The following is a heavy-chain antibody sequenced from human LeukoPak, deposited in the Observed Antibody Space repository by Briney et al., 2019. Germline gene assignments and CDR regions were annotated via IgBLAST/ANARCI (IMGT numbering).Heavy chain of an antibody. J-gene: IGHJ3*02. D-gene: IGHD3-22*01. CDR3: ARSYYFESSGYKQYVFDI. CDR1: GVSISGYY. Sequence: SETLSLTCTVSGVSISGYYWNWIRQPPGTGLEWIAYIFYSGSTNYNPSLKSRVNISVDTSKNQFSLKLSSVTAADTAVYYCARSYYFESSGYKQYVFDIWGQGTMVTVSS. V-gene: IGHV4-59*08. CDR2: IFYSGST.